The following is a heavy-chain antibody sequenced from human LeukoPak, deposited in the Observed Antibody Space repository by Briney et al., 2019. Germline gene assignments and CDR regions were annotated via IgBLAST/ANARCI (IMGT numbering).Heavy chain of an antibody. CDR3: ARVPGVFYDTLTGYGSGWFDP. J-gene: IGHJ5*02. CDR1: GGSISSYY. Sequence: SSETLSLTCTVSGGSISSYYWSWIRQPAGKGLEWIGRIYINGSTNYNPSLKSRVTMSVDTSKNQFSLKLSSVTAADTAVYYCARVPGVFYDTLTGYGSGWFDPWGQGTLVTVPS. V-gene: IGHV4-4*07. D-gene: IGHD3-9*01. CDR2: IYINGST.